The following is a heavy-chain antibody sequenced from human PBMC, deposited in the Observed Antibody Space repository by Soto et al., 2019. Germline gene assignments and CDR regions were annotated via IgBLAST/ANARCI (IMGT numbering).Heavy chain of an antibody. V-gene: IGHV1-69*01. J-gene: IGHJ3*02. D-gene: IGHD4-4*01. CDR1: GGTFSNFA. Sequence: QVQLVQSGPEVKKPGSSVKVSCEASGGTFSNFAVNWVRQAPGQGLEWVGGIIPRFNVAKYAQKFEGRVTIVADDSTSTAYMDLISLRSDDTAVYYCAASGRGVLGYDYRDTEGLDIWGQWTMVTVSS. CDR3: AASGRGVLGYDYRDTEGLDI. CDR2: IIPRFNVA.